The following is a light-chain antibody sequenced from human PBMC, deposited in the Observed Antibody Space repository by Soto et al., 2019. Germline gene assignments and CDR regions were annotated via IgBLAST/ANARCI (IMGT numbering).Light chain of an antibody. CDR3: QSYDSSLSVYVV. CDR1: SSNIGAGYD. CDR2: GNS. V-gene: IGLV1-40*01. Sequence: QSVLTQPPSVSGAPGQRVTISCTGNSSNIGAGYDVFWYQQLPGTAPKLLIYGNSNRPSGVPDRFSGSKSGTSASLAITGLQAEDEADYYCQSYDSSLSVYVVFGGGTKLTVL. J-gene: IGLJ2*01.